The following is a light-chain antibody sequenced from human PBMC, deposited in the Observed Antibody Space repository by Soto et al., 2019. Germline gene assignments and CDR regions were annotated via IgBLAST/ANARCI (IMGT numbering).Light chain of an antibody. V-gene: IGKV3-15*01. CDR1: QSVSSN. CDR3: QQYNNWPPWT. Sequence: EIVITQSPATLSVSPGERATLSCRASQSVSSNLAWYQQKPGQAPRLLIYGASTGATGIPARFSGSGSGTEFTLTISSLQSEDFAVYYCQQYNNWPPWTFGQGTKVDI. CDR2: GAS. J-gene: IGKJ1*01.